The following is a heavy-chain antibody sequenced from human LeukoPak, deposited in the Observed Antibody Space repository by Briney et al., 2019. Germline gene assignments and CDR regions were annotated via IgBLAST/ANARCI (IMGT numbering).Heavy chain of an antibody. Sequence: GRSLRLSCAASGFTFSNYGMHWVRQAPGKGLEWVAFIRYDGSDKYYADSVKGRFTISRDNSKSTLYLQMNSLRAEDTAVYYCAKALGGYPEYYYYYYMDVWGKGTTVTVSS. J-gene: IGHJ6*03. D-gene: IGHD5-12*01. CDR2: IRYDGSDK. CDR3: AKALGGYPEYYYYYYMDV. CDR1: GFTFSNYG. V-gene: IGHV3-30*02.